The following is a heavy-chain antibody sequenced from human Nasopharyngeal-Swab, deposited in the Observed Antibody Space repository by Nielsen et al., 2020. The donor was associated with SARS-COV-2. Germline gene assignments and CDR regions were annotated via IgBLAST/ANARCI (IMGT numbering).Heavy chain of an antibody. CDR1: GYTFTSYG. J-gene: IGHJ6*02. CDR3: ARVGATLFDYYGMDV. Sequence: ASVKVSCKASGYTFTSYGISWVRQAPGQGLEWMGWISAYNGSTNYAQKLQGRVTMTTDTSTSTAYMELRSLRSDDTAVYYCARVGATLFDYYGMDVWGQGTTVTVSS. CDR2: ISAYNGST. V-gene: IGHV1-18*01. D-gene: IGHD1-26*01.